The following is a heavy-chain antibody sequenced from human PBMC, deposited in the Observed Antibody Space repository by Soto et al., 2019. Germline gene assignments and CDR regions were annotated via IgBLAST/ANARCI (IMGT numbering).Heavy chain of an antibody. J-gene: IGHJ6*03. V-gene: IGHV3-23*01. CDR3: AKAGTAVTYYYYYMDV. Sequence: EVQLLESGGGLVQPGGSLRLSCAACGFTFSSYAMSWVRQAPGKGLEWVSAISGSGGSTYYADSVKGRFTISRDNSKNTLYLQMNSLRAEDTAVYYCAKAGTAVTYYYYYMDVWGKGTTVTVSS. CDR1: GFTFSSYA. D-gene: IGHD4-17*01. CDR2: ISGSGGST.